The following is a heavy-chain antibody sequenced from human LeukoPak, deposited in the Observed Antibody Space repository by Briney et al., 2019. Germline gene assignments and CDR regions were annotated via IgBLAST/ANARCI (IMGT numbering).Heavy chain of an antibody. V-gene: IGHV3-23*01. D-gene: IGHD3-22*01. Sequence: TGGSLRLSCAASGFTFSSYAMSWVRQAPGKGLKWVSDISGSGGSTYYADSVKGRFTISRDNSKNTLYLQMNSLRAEDTAVYYCAKVGSGYYTSPDYWGQGTLVTVSS. J-gene: IGHJ4*02. CDR3: AKVGSGYYTSPDY. CDR1: GFTFSSYA. CDR2: ISGSGGST.